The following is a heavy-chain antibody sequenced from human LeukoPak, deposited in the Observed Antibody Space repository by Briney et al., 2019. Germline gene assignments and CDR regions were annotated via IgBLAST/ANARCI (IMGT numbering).Heavy chain of an antibody. CDR2: IIPILGIA. CDR3: ARVRDHTITIFGVVKGNWFDP. V-gene: IGHV1-69*04. D-gene: IGHD3-3*01. CDR1: GGTFSSYA. Sequence: SVKVSCKASGGTFSSYAISWVRQAPGQGLEWMGRIIPILGIANYAQKFQGRVTITADKSTSTAYMELSRLRSDDTAVYYCARVRDHTITIFGVVKGNWFDPWGQGTLVTVSS. J-gene: IGHJ5*02.